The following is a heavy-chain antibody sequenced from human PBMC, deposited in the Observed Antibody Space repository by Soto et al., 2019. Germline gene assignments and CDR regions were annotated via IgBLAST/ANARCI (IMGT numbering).Heavy chain of an antibody. CDR1: GDSVSSNSGA. CDR3: ARTQSVFDY. CDR2: TYYRSKWYS. V-gene: IGHV6-1*01. J-gene: IGHJ4*02. Sequence: SQTLSLTCVISGDSVSSNSGAWNWIRQSPSRGLEWLGRTYYRSKWYSEYAVSVKGRITINPDTSKNQFSLQLNSVTPEDSAVYYCARTQSVFDYWGQGTQVPVSS.